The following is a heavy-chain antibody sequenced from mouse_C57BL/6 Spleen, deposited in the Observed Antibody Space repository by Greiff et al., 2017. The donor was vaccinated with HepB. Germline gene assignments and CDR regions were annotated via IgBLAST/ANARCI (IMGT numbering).Heavy chain of an antibody. J-gene: IGHJ3*01. CDR3: ARHGGDYYGSSPFAY. V-gene: IGHV5-12*01. Sequence: DVMLVESGGGLVQPGGSLKLSCAASGFTFSDYYMYWVRQTPEKRLEWVAYISNGGGSTYYPDTVKGRFTISRDNAKNTLYLQMSRLESEDTAMYYCARHGGDYYGSSPFAYWGQGTLVTVSA. CDR1: GFTFSDYY. CDR2: ISNGGGST. D-gene: IGHD1-1*01.